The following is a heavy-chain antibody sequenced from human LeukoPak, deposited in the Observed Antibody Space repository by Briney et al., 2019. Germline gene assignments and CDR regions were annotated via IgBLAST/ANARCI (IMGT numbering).Heavy chain of an antibody. J-gene: IGHJ5*02. Sequence: SETLSLTSAVYGGSFSGYYWSWIRQPPGKGLECIGEINHSGSTYYNPSLKSRVTISVDTSSNRFSLKLISVTAADTAVYYCARSEYGDYSGYFDPWGQGTLVTVSS. D-gene: IGHD4-17*01. V-gene: IGHV4-34*01. CDR3: ARSEYGDYSGYFDP. CDR1: GGSFSGYY. CDR2: INHSGST.